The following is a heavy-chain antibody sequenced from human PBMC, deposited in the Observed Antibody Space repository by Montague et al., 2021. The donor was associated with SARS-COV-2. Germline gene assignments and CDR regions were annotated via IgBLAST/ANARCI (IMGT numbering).Heavy chain of an antibody. D-gene: IGHD3-10*01. CDR3: SRGDGHDYGSGTYPYY. Sequence: GKTNYNPSLKSRVAMSVDTSKNQFSLKLSSVTAGDSAVYYWSRGDGHDYGSGTYPYYWGQGTLITVSS. CDR2: GKT. J-gene: IGHJ4*02. V-gene: IGHV4-59*09.